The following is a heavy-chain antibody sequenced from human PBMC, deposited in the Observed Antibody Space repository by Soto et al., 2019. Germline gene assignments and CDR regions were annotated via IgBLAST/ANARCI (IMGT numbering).Heavy chain of an antibody. D-gene: IGHD3-10*01. J-gene: IGHJ6*02. CDR1: GYTFTSYG. Sequence: QVPLVQSGAEVKKPGASVKVSCKASGYTFTSYGISWVRQAPGQGLEWMGWISAYNGNTNYAQKLQGRVTMTTDTSTSTAYMELRSLRSDDTAVYYCASVLLWFGELSPGGMDVWGQGTTVTVSS. CDR2: ISAYNGNT. CDR3: ASVLLWFGELSPGGMDV. V-gene: IGHV1-18*01.